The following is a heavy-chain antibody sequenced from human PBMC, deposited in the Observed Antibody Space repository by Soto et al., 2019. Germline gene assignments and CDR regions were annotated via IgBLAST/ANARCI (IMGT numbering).Heavy chain of an antibody. CDR1: GGSISNHY. Sequence: QVQLQESGPGLVKPSETLSLTCSVSGGSISNHYWSWIRQPPGKGLEWIGYIYYNGNTNYNPSLKGRVTMSVDTPRNQISLKLTTVTAADTAVYYCTRANWYSEYWGQGTLVTVSS. D-gene: IGHD7-27*01. CDR2: IYYNGNT. J-gene: IGHJ4*02. CDR3: TRANWYSEY. V-gene: IGHV4-59*11.